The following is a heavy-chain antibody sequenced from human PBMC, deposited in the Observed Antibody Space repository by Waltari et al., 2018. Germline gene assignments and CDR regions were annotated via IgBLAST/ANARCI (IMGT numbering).Heavy chain of an antibody. D-gene: IGHD3-3*01. CDR1: GGSISSYY. J-gene: IGHJ4*02. Sequence: QVQLQESGPGLVKPSETLSLTCTVSGGSISSYYWGWSRQPAGKGLEWIGRIYTSRSTNYNPSLKSRVTISVDTSKNQFSLKLSSVTAADTAVYYCASQYYDFWSGYSPFDYWGQGTLVTVSS. V-gene: IGHV4-4*07. CDR2: IYTSRST. CDR3: ASQYYDFWSGYSPFDY.